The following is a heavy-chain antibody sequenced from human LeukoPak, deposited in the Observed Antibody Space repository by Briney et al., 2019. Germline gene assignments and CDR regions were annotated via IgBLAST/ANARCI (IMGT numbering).Heavy chain of an antibody. CDR2: IIPIFGTA. V-gene: IGHV1-69*01. Sequence: GASVKVSCKASGGTFSSYAISWVRQAPGQGLEWMGGIIPIFGTANYAQKFQGRVTITADESTSTAYMELSSLRSEDTAVYYCARSMVRGVIGRFDPWGQGTLVTVSS. J-gene: IGHJ5*02. CDR3: ARSMVRGVIGRFDP. CDR1: GGTFSSYA. D-gene: IGHD3-10*01.